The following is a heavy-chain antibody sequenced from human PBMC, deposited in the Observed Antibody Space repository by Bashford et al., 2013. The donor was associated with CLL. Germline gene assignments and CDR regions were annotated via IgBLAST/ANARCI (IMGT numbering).Heavy chain of an antibody. D-gene: IGHD6-19*01. Sequence: SETRVPHLLRVSGGSISNAAYYWTWIRQRPGQGLELLGHIFYSGATHYTPSLMSRLTLSLDTSKNQFSLSLNSVTVADTAVYFCAGANVGWLQWGGALDIWGQGTKVTVSS. J-gene: IGHJ3*02. V-gene: IGHV4-31*02. CDR1: GGSISNAAYY. CDR3: AGANVGWLQWGGALDI. CDR2: IFYSGAT.